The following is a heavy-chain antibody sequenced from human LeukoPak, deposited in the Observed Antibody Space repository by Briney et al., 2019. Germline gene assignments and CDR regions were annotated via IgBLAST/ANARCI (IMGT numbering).Heavy chain of an antibody. V-gene: IGHV1-69*13. CDR1: GVTFSTYV. J-gene: IGHJ4*02. CDR2: ISPIFGAA. Sequence: ASVKVSCKASGVTFSTYVINWVRQVPGQGLEWMGGISPIFGAANYAQKFQDRASITADEYTVTAYMELSSLRSEDTAVYYCATLRLGELSFDYWGQGTLVTVSS. D-gene: IGHD3-16*02. CDR3: ATLRLGELSFDY.